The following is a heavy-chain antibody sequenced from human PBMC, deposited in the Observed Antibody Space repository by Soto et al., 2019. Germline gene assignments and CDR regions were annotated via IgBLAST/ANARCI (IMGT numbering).Heavy chain of an antibody. CDR2: ISGSGGST. CDR3: AKAGEAVAGMLFYMDV. Sequence: EVQLLESGGGLVQPGGSLRLSCAASGFTFSSYAMSWVRQAPGKGLEWVSAISGSGGSTYYADSVKGRFTISRDNSKNTLYLQMNSLRADDSAVYYCAKAGEAVAGMLFYMDVWGKGTTVTVSS. J-gene: IGHJ6*03. V-gene: IGHV3-23*01. D-gene: IGHD6-19*01. CDR1: GFTFSSYA.